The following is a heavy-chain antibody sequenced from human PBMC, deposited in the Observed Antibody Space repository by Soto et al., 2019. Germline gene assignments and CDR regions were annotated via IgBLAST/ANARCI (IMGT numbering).Heavy chain of an antibody. V-gene: IGHV3-23*01. D-gene: IGHD6-13*01. CDR1: GFTFSSYA. CDR2: ISGSGGST. CDR3: AKDLVWAAAGNIGMDV. J-gene: IGHJ6*02. Sequence: GGSLRLSCAASGFTFSSYAMSWVRQAPGKGLEWVSAISGSGGSTYYADSVKGRFTISRDNSKNTLYLQMNSLRAEDTAVYYCAKDLVWAAAGNIGMDVWGQGTTVTVSS.